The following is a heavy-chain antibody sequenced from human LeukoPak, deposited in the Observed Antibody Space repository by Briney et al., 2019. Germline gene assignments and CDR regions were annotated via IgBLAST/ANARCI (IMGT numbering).Heavy chain of an antibody. D-gene: IGHD3-10*01. CDR3: ARHVHGSGNYYMEV. CDR2: IYFRGST. V-gene: IGHV4-39*01. CDR1: GGSITSSSYY. J-gene: IGHJ6*03. Sequence: PSQTLSLTCPVSGGSITSSSYYWGWIRQPPGRGLEWIAKIYFRGSTYYTPSLKSPATLSVETTKSQFSLRLTAVSAADTPVYICARHVHGSGNYYMEVWGKGTPVTVSS.